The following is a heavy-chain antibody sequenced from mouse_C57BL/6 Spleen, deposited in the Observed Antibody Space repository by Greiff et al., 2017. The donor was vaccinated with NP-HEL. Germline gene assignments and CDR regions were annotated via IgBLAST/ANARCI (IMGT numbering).Heavy chain of an antibody. J-gene: IGHJ2*01. V-gene: IGHV1-52*01. D-gene: IGHD1-1*01. CDR3: AREAQFITTVVGYFDY. Sequence: QVQLQQPGAELVRPGSSVKLSCKASGYTFTSYWMHWVKQRPIQGLEWIGNIDPSDSETHYNQKFKDKATLTVDKSSSTAYMQLSSLTSEDSAVYYCAREAQFITTVVGYFDYWGQGTTLTVSS. CDR1: GYTFTSYW. CDR2: IDPSDSET.